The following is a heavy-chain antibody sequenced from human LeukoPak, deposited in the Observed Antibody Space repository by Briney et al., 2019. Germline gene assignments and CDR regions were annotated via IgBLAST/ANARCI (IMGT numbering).Heavy chain of an antibody. CDR1: GFTFSSYG. CDR3: ATYSGVHHKTFDD. V-gene: IGHV3-7*03. D-gene: IGHD1-26*01. Sequence: GGSLRLSCTASGFTFSSYGMHWVRQAPGGGLEWVANIKQDENEQDYVDSVGGRFTISRDNAKNSLYLQMNSLRVEDTALYFCATYSGVHHKTFDDWGQGTLVTVSS. CDR2: IKQDENEQ. J-gene: IGHJ4*02.